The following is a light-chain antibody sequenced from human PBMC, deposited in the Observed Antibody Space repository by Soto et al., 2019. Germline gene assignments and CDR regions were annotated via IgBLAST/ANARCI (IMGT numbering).Light chain of an antibody. V-gene: IGLV2-23*01. Sequence: QSALTQPASVSGSPGQSITISCTGTSSDVGSYNLVSWYQQHPGKAPNFMIYEDSKRPSGVSNRFSGSKSGNTASLTISGLQDEDEAHYYSCSYARSSTLIFGGGTKLTVL. CDR2: EDS. CDR1: SSDVGSYNL. CDR3: CSYARSSTLI. J-gene: IGLJ2*01.